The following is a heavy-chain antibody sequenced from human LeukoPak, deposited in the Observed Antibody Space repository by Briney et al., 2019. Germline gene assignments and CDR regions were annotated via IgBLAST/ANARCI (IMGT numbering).Heavy chain of an antibody. J-gene: IGHJ6*03. Sequence: PSETLSLTCAVYGGSFSGYYWSWIRQPPGKGLEWIGEINHSGSTTYNPSLKSRVTISVDTSKNQFSLELSSVTAADTAVYYCAREGHYGGNVYYYYYYMDVWGKGTTVTVSS. CDR1: GGSFSGYY. V-gene: IGHV4-34*01. CDR2: INHSGST. D-gene: IGHD4-23*01. CDR3: AREGHYGGNVYYYYYYMDV.